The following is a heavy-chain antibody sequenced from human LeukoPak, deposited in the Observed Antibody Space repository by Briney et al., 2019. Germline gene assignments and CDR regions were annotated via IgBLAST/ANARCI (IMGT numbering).Heavy chain of an antibody. Sequence: GGSLRLSCAASGFSFSDYWMSWVRQAPGEGLEWVANIKQDASDKRYADSVKGRFSVSRDNAKNSLYLQMNSLRAEDTAVYYCAKYSGRQGVEYWGQGTLVTVSS. CDR2: IKQDASDK. D-gene: IGHD1-26*01. J-gene: IGHJ4*02. CDR3: AKYSGRQGVEY. CDR1: GFSFSDYW. V-gene: IGHV3-7*02.